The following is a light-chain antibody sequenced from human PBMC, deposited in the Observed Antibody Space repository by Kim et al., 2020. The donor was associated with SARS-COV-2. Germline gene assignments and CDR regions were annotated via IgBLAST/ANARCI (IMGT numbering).Light chain of an antibody. CDR1: SSNLGNNY. Sequence: GQKVTISCSGRSSNLGNNYVSWYQQLPGTAPKLLIYDNDRRPSGIPDRFSASKSGTSATLGITGLQTGDEADYYCGTWDSSLSAGVFGGGTQLTVL. J-gene: IGLJ2*01. CDR3: GTWDSSLSAGV. CDR2: DND. V-gene: IGLV1-51*01.